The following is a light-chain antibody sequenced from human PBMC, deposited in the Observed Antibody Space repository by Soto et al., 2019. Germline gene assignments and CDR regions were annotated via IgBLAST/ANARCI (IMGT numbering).Light chain of an antibody. Sequence: EIVLTQSPGTLSWSAGDRATLSCRASQSVSDTYIAWYQQKPGQAPRLLIYGASSRATGMPDRFSGSGSGTDFTLTISRLEPEDFAVYYCQQYGSSPWTFGQGTKVEIK. CDR3: QQYGSSPWT. J-gene: IGKJ1*01. CDR2: GAS. CDR1: QSVSDTY. V-gene: IGKV3-20*01.